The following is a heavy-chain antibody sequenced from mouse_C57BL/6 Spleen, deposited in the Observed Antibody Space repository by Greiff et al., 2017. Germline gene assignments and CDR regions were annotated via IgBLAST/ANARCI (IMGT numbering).Heavy chain of an antibody. V-gene: IGHV1-81*01. Sequence: QVQLQQSGAELARPGASVKLSCKASGYTFTSYGISWVKQRTGQGLEWIGEIYPRSGNTYYNEKFKGKATLTADKSSSTAYMVLRSLTSEDSAVYFCARSTDSYYFDYWGQGTTLTVSS. CDR3: ARSTDSYYFDY. D-gene: IGHD2-4*01. J-gene: IGHJ2*01. CDR1: GYTFTSYG. CDR2: IYPRSGNT.